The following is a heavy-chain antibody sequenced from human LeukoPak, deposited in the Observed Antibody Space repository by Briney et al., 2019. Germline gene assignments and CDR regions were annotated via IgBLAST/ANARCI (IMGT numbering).Heavy chain of an antibody. CDR1: GGPVRSASYY. V-gene: IGHV4-61*02. D-gene: IGHD4-17*01. Sequence: SQTLSLSCTVSGGPVRSASYYWRWVRQPAGKGLEWIGRIYTTESTSYNPSLKSRVTMSLDTSRNQFSLKLSSVTAADTAVYYCARTVPSYWYFDLWGRGTLVTVSS. J-gene: IGHJ2*01. CDR2: IYTTEST. CDR3: ARTVPSYWYFDL.